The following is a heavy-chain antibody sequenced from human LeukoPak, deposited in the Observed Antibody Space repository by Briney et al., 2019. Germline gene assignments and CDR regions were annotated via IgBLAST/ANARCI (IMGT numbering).Heavy chain of an antibody. CDR2: INSDGSRI. D-gene: IGHD6-19*01. V-gene: IGHV3-74*01. J-gene: IGHJ6*03. CDR1: GFTFSSYW. Sequence: GGSLRLSCAASGFTFSSYWMHWVRQAPGKGLVWVSRINSDGSRISYEDSVKGRFTISRDNAKNTLYLQMNSLRAEDTSVYYCARGDIAVALYYMDVWGKGTTVTISS. CDR3: ARGDIAVALYYMDV.